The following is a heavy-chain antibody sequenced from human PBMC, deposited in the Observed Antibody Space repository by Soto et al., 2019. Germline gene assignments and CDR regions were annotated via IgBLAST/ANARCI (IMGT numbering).Heavy chain of an antibody. CDR3: ARDSFWGSRGGGGGMDV. CDR2: IIPIFGTA. CDR1: GGTFSSYA. J-gene: IGHJ6*02. V-gene: IGHV1-69*12. Sequence: QVQLVQSGAEVKKPGSSVKVSCKASGGTFSSYAISWVRQAPGQGLEWMGGIIPIFGTANYAQKFQGRVTMNEXXSXSXXYMELSSLRSEDTAVYYCARDSFWGSRGGGGGMDVWGQGTTVTVSS. D-gene: IGHD3-16*01.